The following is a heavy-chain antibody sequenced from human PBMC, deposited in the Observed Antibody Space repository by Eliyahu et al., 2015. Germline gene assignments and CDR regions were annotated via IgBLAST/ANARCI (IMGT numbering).Heavy chain of an antibody. CDR1: GYSFPTYX. D-gene: IGHD4-11*01. V-gene: IGHV1-46*01. CDR3: TRGSTYAGCDF. CDR2: YNPARGST. J-gene: IGHJ4*02. Sequence: QVQLVQSGAEVKKPGASVKLSCKASGYSFPTYXIHWVRQAPGQGLEWLGLYNPARGSTSYAQNFRGRVTLTGDTSTSTVYMELRGLTSEDTATYYCTRGSTYAGCDFWGQGTLVTVSS.